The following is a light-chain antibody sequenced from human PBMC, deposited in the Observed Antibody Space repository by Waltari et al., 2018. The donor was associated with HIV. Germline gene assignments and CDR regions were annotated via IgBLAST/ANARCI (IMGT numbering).Light chain of an antibody. J-gene: IGLJ3*02. V-gene: IGLV2-23*01. CDR2: EDN. CDR3: CSYAGSSTWV. CDR1: SSDVGSYTV. Sequence: QSALTQPASVSGSPGQSITISCTGTSSDVGSYTVVSWYQQHPGKAPKLLIYEDNKRPSGVSNRFAGSKSGNTASLTISGLQAEDEADYSCCSYAGSSTWVFGGGTKLTVL.